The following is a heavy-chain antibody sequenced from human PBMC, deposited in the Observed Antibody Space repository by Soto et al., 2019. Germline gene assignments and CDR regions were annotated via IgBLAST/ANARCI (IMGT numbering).Heavy chain of an antibody. D-gene: IGHD5-18*01. Sequence: QVQLVQSGAEVKKPGSSVKVSCQASGGFFSSNAISWVRQAPGQGLEWMGGILPIFHTTHYAQKFQGRVTITAGESTSTDYMALSSLKSEGTAFYYCATWGRGYCSAPRFYFEYWGQGTLVPVSS. CDR3: ATWGRGYCSAPRFYFEY. CDR1: GGFFSSNA. CDR2: ILPIFHTT. V-gene: IGHV1-69*01. J-gene: IGHJ4*02.